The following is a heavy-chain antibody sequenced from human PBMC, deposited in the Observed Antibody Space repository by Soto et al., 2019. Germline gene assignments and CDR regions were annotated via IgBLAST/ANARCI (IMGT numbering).Heavy chain of an antibody. CDR2: ISYDGSNK. Sequence: GGSLRLSCAASGFTFSSYGMHWVRQAPGKGLEWVAVISYDGSNKYYAYSVKGRFTISRDNSKNTLYLQMNSLRAEDTAVYYCAKDGRIVAKKGAIDYWGQGTLVTVSS. CDR1: GFTFSSYG. CDR3: AKDGRIVAKKGAIDY. V-gene: IGHV3-30*18. D-gene: IGHD5-12*01. J-gene: IGHJ4*02.